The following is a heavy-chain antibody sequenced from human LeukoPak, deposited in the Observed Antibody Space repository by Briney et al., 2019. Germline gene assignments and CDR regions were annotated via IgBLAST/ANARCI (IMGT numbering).Heavy chain of an antibody. CDR1: GGSFSGYY. Sequence: PSETLSLTCAVYGGSFSGYYWSWVRQPPGKGLEGIGEINHSGSTNYNPPLKSRVTISVDTSKNQFSLKLSSVTAADTAVYYCARRFITMVRGVKNWFDPWGQGTLVTVSS. V-gene: IGHV4-34*01. CDR3: ARRFITMVRGVKNWFDP. D-gene: IGHD3-10*01. CDR2: INHSGST. J-gene: IGHJ5*02.